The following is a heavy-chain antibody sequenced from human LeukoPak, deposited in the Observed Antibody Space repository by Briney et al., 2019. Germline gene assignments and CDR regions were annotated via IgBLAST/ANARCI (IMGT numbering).Heavy chain of an antibody. CDR2: INHSGST. CDR1: GGSFSGYY. J-gene: IGHJ3*02. CDR3: ARGGDIVVVPAAMLSAFDI. V-gene: IGHV4-34*01. Sequence: SETLSLTCAVYGGSFSGYYWSWIRQPPGKGLEWIGEINHSGSTNYNPPLKSRVTISVDTSKNQFSLKLSSVTAADTAVYYCARGGDIVVVPAAMLSAFDIWGQGTMVTVSS. D-gene: IGHD2-2*01.